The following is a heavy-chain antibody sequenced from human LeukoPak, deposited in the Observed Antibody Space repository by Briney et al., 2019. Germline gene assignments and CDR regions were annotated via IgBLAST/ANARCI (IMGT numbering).Heavy chain of an antibody. D-gene: IGHD2-2*01. CDR2: IDPKSGGT. V-gene: IGHV1-2*02. CDR3: ARVVGQGTEMPSRDYFDY. CDR1: GYTFTGYC. Sequence: EASVKVSCKASGYTFTGYCMHWVRQAPGQGLEWMGWIDPKSGGTNYAQKFQGRVTMTRDTSISTAYMELSRVRSDDRAVYYCARVVGQGTEMPSRDYFDYWGQGTLVTVSS. J-gene: IGHJ4*02.